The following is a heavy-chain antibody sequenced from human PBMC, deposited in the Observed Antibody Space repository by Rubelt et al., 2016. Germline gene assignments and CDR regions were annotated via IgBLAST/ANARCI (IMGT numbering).Heavy chain of an antibody. CDR3: ARAAAAFHGMDV. Sequence: QVQLQQSGPGLVKPSQTLSLTCAISGDSVSSNSAAWNWIRQSPSRRLEWLGRTYYRSKWYNDYAVSVKRRINTKPVTSENQLSLQLNSVTPEDTAVYYCARAAAAFHGMDVWGQGTTVTVSS. CDR1: GDSVSSNSAA. CDR2: TYYRSKWYN. D-gene: IGHD6-13*01. J-gene: IGHJ6*02. V-gene: IGHV6-1*01.